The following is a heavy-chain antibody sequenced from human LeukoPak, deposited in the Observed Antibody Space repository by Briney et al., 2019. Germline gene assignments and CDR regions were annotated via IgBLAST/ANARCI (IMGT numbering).Heavy chain of an antibody. D-gene: IGHD6-13*01. CDR2: IIPIFGTA. V-gene: IGHV1-69*05. CDR1: GGTFSSYA. Sequence: SVKVSCKASGGTFSSYAISWVRQAPGQGLEWMGGIIPIFGTANYAQKFQGRVTITRDTSASTVYMELSSLRSEDTAVYYCARVGQQLASPWGQGTLVTVSS. J-gene: IGHJ5*02. CDR3: ARVGQQLASP.